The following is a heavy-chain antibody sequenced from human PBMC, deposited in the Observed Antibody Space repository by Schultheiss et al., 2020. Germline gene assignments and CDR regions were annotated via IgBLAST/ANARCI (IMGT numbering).Heavy chain of an antibody. J-gene: IGHJ4*02. Sequence: SETLSLTCTVSGGSISSYYWSWIRQPAGKGLEWIGYIYYSGSTNYNPSLKSRVTISVDTSKNQFSLKLSSVTAADTAVYYCAKDINGIAAAPDYWGQGTLVTVSS. D-gene: IGHD6-13*01. CDR1: GGSISSYY. V-gene: IGHV4-59*12. CDR2: IYYSGST. CDR3: AKDINGIAAAPDY.